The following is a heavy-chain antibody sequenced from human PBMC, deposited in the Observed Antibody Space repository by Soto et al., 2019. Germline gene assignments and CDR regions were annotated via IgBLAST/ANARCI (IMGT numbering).Heavy chain of an antibody. D-gene: IGHD3-10*01. V-gene: IGHV1-8*01. CDR1: GYTFTSYD. J-gene: IGHJ6*03. CDR3: ARGHFHRGYYYMDV. CDR2: MNPNSGNT. Sequence: GASVKVSCKASGYTFTSYDINWVRQATGQGLEWMGWMNPNSGNTGYAQKFQGRVTMTRNTSISTAYMELSSLRSEDTAVYYCARGHFHRGYYYMDVWGKGTTVTVSS.